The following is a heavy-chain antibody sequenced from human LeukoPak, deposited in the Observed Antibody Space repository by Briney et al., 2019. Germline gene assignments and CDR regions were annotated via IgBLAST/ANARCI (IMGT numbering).Heavy chain of an antibody. V-gene: IGHV3-23*01. J-gene: IGHJ4*02. CDR1: GLTFSSSW. CDR3: AKQLGYCSDGSCYFPY. Sequence: GGSLRLSCAVSGLTFSSSWMDWVRQAPGKGLEWVSAISNNGGYTYYADSVQGRFTISRDNSKSTLCLQMNSLRAEDTAVYYCAKQLGYCSDGSCYFPYWGRGTLVTVSS. CDR2: ISNNGGYT. D-gene: IGHD2-15*01.